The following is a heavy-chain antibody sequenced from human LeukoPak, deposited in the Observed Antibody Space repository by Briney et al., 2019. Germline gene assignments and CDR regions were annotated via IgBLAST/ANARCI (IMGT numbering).Heavy chain of an antibody. Sequence: GGSLRLSCAASGFTFSSNALSWVRQALGKGLEWVSVIGTSVSDTYYADSVKGRFTISRDNSKNTVYLQLNSLRAEDTAVYYCAKRVAAPGRTYYFDYWGQGTLVIVSS. V-gene: IGHV3-23*01. CDR1: GFTFSSNA. J-gene: IGHJ4*02. CDR2: IGTSVSDT. D-gene: IGHD6-13*01. CDR3: AKRVAAPGRTYYFDY.